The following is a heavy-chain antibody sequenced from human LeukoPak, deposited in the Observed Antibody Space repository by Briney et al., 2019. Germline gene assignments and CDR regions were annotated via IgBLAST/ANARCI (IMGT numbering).Heavy chain of an antibody. CDR3: ARDTDYCGGDCYSDY. CDR1: GFTFSSYW. CDR2: IKQDGSEK. J-gene: IGHJ4*02. Sequence: GGSLRLSCAASGFTFSSYWMSWVRQAPGKGLEWVAKIKQDGSEKYYVDSVKGRFTISRDSAKNSLYLQMNSLRAEDTAVYYCARDTDYCGGDCYSDYWGQGTLVTVSS. D-gene: IGHD2-21*02. V-gene: IGHV3-7*01.